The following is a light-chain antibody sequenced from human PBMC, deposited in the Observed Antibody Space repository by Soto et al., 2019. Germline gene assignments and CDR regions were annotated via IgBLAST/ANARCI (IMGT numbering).Light chain of an antibody. J-gene: IGKJ1*01. Sequence: DIQLTQSPSFLSASVGDRVTITCRASQGISSSLAWYQQKPGKAPKLLIYAASTLQSGVPSRFSGSGSGTEFTLTVSSLQPDDVATYYCQQLNSYPWTFGQGTNVDIK. CDR1: QGISSS. CDR3: QQLNSYPWT. V-gene: IGKV1-9*01. CDR2: AAS.